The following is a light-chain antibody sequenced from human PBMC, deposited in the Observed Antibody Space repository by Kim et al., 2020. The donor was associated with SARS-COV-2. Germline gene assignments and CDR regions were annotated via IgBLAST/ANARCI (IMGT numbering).Light chain of an antibody. J-gene: IGKJ5*01. V-gene: IGKV3-20*01. CDR2: GAS. CDR1: ETGGNKF. Sequence: EFVLTQSPGTLSLSPGGTATLSCRASETGGNKFLAWYQQRPGQAPRLIMHGASNRATGIPDRFTGSASGTDFTITIHRLEPEDFAMYYCHHYASSPVTFGQGTRLEIK. CDR3: HHYASSPVT.